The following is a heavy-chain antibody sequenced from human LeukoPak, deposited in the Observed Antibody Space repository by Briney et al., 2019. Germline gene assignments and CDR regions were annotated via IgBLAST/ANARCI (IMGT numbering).Heavy chain of an antibody. CDR1: DFSISNPYY. D-gene: IGHD6-6*01. V-gene: IGHV4-38-2*01. CDR2: IYHSRNT. J-gene: IGHJ2*01. Sequence: PSETLSLTCAVSDFSISNPYYWGWVRQPPGKGLEWIGNIYHSRNTYYNPSLKSRVTISVDTSKNQFSLRLNSVTAADTAVYYCARVEWGSVAALDDWYFDLWGRGTLVPVSS. CDR3: ARVEWGSVAALDDWYFDL.